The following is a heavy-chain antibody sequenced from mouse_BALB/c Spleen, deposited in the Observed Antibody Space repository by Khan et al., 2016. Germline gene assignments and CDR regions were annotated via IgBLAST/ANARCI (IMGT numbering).Heavy chain of an antibody. CDR2: INPDSSTI. D-gene: IGHD1-2*01. J-gene: IGHJ3*01. CDR1: GFDFSRYW. Sequence: EVQLVESGGGLVQPGGSLKLSCAASGFDFSRYWMSWVRQAPGKGLEWIGEINPDSSTINYTPSLKDKFIISRDNAKNTLYLQMSRVRSEDTALYYCARRAFGNYGAWFVYWGQGTLVTVSA. CDR3: ARRAFGNYGAWFVY. V-gene: IGHV4-1*02.